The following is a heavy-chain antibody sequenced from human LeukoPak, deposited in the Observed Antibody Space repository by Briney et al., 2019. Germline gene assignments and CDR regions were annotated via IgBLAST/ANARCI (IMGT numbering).Heavy chain of an antibody. Sequence: GGSLRLSCAASGFTVSSNYMSWVRQAPGKGLEWVSTIDPSDTYTYYAESVRGRFTISRDRSKDTLYLQMNSLRDEDTATYYCAKRDSSGSYPYYLDYWGQGTLVTVSS. CDR2: IDPSDTYT. J-gene: IGHJ4*02. D-gene: IGHD3-22*01. V-gene: IGHV3-23*01. CDR3: AKRDSSGSYPYYLDY. CDR1: GFTVSSNY.